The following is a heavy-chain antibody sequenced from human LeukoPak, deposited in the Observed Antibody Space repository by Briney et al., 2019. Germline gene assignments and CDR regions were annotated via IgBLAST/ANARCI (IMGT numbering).Heavy chain of an antibody. CDR2: IYSSGST. D-gene: IGHD1-26*01. CDR1: GGSISSFY. J-gene: IGHJ4*02. V-gene: IGHV4-4*07. CDR3: AREAGGGRVTA. Sequence: SETLSLTCTVSGGSISSFYWSWIRQPAGKGLEWIGRIYSSGSTTYNPSLKSRVTMSIDTSKNQFSLRLSSVTAADTAVYYCAREAGGGRVTAWGQGTLVTVSS.